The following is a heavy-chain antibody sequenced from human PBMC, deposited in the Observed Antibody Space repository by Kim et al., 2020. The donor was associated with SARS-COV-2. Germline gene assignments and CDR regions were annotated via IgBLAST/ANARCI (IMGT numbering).Heavy chain of an antibody. D-gene: IGHD3-10*01. CDR3: VRGLYDSGTYWTGHFDH. Sequence: GGSLRLSCAASGFSFSDYYMPWVRQAPGKGPEWISSINSRGHYLKYSDSVRGRFTISRDNDKNTLFLEMNSLRADDTAVYYCVRGLYDSGTYWTGHFDH. V-gene: IGHV3-11*01. CDR1: GFSFSDYY. J-gene: IGHJ4*01. CDR2: INSRGHYL.